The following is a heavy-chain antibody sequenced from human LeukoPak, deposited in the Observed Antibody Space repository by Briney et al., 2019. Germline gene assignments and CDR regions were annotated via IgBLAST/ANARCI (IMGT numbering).Heavy chain of an antibody. Sequence: PGGSLRLSCAASGFTFGSYAMSWVRQAPGKGLEWVSAISGSGGSTYYADSVKGRFTISRDNSKNTLYLQMNSLRAEDTAVYYCAKGLTTVTPYYYYYGMDVWGQGTTVTVSS. V-gene: IGHV3-23*01. D-gene: IGHD4-17*01. CDR1: GFTFGSYA. CDR3: AKGLTTVTPYYYYYGMDV. CDR2: ISGSGGST. J-gene: IGHJ6*02.